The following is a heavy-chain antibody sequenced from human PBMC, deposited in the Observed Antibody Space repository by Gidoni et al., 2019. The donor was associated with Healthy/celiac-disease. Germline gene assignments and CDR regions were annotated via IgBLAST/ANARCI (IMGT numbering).Heavy chain of an antibody. V-gene: IGHV4-59*01. Sequence: QVQLQESGPGLVKPSETLSLTCTVSGGSISSYYWSWIRQPPGKGLEWIGYIYYSGSTNYNPSLKSRVTISVDTSKNQFSLKLSSVTAADTAVYYCARGGLMGDCSSTSCPLDAFDIWGQGTMVTVSS. CDR1: GGSISSYY. D-gene: IGHD2-2*01. J-gene: IGHJ3*02. CDR3: ARGGLMGDCSSTSCPLDAFDI. CDR2: IYYSGST.